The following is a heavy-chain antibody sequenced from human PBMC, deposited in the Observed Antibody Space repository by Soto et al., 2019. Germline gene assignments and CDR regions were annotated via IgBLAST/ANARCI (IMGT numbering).Heavy chain of an antibody. CDR1: GFTFSRYA. CDR2: ISSNGGST. V-gene: IGHV3-64*01. Sequence: EVQLVESGGGLVQPGGSLRLSCAASGFTFSRYAMHWVRQAPGKGLEYVSPISSNGGSTYYANSVKGRFTISRDNSKNTLYLQMGSLRPEDTAVYYCARGGRGYVFDYWGQGTLVTVSS. CDR3: ARGGRGYVFDY. D-gene: IGHD5-12*01. J-gene: IGHJ4*02.